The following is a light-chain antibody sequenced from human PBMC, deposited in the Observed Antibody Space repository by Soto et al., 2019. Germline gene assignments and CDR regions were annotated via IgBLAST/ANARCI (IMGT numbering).Light chain of an antibody. CDR1: SSDVGGYNY. Sequence: QSALTQPPSASGSPGQSVTISCTGTSSDVGGYNYVSWYQQHPGKAPKLMIYEVSKRPSGVPDRFSGSKSGNTASLTVSGLQAEDEADYYCSSYAGSNNLNWVFGGGPKVTVL. CDR3: SSYAGSNNLNWV. CDR2: EVS. J-gene: IGLJ3*02. V-gene: IGLV2-8*01.